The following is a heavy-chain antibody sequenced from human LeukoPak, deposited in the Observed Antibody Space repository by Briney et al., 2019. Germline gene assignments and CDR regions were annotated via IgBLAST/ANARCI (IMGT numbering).Heavy chain of an antibody. CDR3: AREPLRFDY. D-gene: IGHD4-17*01. CDR2: INTNTGNP. J-gene: IGHJ4*02. V-gene: IGHV7-4-1*02. CDR1: GYTFTSYG. Sequence: ASVKVSCKASGYTFTSYGMNWVRQAPGQGLEWMGWINTNTGNPTYAQGFTGRFVFSLDTSVSTAYLQISSLKAEDSAVYFRAREPLRFDYWGQGTLVTVSS.